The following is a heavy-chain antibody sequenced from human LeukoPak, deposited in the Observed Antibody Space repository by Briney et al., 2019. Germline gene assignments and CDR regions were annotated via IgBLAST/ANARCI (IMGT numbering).Heavy chain of an antibody. V-gene: IGHV1-69*05. D-gene: IGHD2-2*01. J-gene: IGHJ3*02. CDR2: IIPIFGTA. Sequence: ASVKVSCKASGGTFSSYAISWVRQAPGQGLEWMGAIIPIFGTANYAQKFQGRVTITTDESTSTAYMELSSLRSEDTAVYYCAREYCSSTSCYNEAFDIWGQGTMVTVS. CDR3: AREYCSSTSCYNEAFDI. CDR1: GGTFSSYA.